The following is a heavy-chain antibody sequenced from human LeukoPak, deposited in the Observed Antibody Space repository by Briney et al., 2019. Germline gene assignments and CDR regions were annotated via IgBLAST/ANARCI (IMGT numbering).Heavy chain of an antibody. V-gene: IGHV5-51*01. CDR1: GYSFTSCW. CDR3: VRQNWGEPTNFDY. D-gene: IGHD7-27*01. Sequence: GESLNISCKGSGYSFTSCWIGWVRQMPGKGLEWMGIIYPGDSDTRYSPSFQGQVTISADKSISTAYLQWSSLKASDTAMYYCVRQNWGEPTNFDYWGQGTLVTVSS. J-gene: IGHJ4*02. CDR2: IYPGDSDT.